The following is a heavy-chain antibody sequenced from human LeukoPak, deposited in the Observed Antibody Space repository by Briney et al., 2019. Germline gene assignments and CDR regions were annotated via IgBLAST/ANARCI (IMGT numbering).Heavy chain of an antibody. V-gene: IGHV3-20*04. CDR3: ARERYYDSSGYYGEDY. Sequence: PGGSLRLSCAASGFTFDDYGMSWVRQAPGKGLEWVSGINWNGGSTGYADSVKGRFIIPRDNANNSLYLQMNSLRAEDTALYYCARERYYDSSGYYGEDYWGQGTLVTVSS. D-gene: IGHD3-22*01. J-gene: IGHJ4*02. CDR1: GFTFDDYG. CDR2: INWNGGST.